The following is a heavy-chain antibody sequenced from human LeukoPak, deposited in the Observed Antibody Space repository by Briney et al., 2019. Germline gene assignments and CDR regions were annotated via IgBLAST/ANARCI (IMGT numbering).Heavy chain of an antibody. V-gene: IGHV3-11*01. CDR3: AKRRDYFDH. CDR1: GFTFSDYY. CDR2: ISGSGSST. J-gene: IGHJ4*02. Sequence: PGRSLRLSCAVSGFTFSDYYMSWIRQAPGKGLEWLSYISGSGSSTYYADSVRGRFTISRDNSQNSLYLQMNSLRTEDTAVYYCAKRRDYFDHWGQGALVTASS.